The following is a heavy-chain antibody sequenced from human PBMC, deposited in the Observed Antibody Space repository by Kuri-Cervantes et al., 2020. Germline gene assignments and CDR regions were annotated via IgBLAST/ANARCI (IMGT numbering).Heavy chain of an antibody. CDR2: IYYSGST. CDR1: GFTFSSYW. CDR3: ARGDTVDAFDI. V-gene: IGHV4-39*07. D-gene: IGHD2-2*02. Sequence: ESLKISCAASGFTFSSYWMHWVRQAPGKGLEWIGSIYYSGSTYYNPSLKSRVTISVDTSKNQFSLKLSSVTAADTAVYYCARGDTVDAFDIWGQGTMVTVSS. J-gene: IGHJ3*02.